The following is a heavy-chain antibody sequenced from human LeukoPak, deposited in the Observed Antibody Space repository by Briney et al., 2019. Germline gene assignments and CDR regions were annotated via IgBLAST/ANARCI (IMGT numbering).Heavy chain of an antibody. V-gene: IGHV3-15*01. Sequence: GGSLRLSCTASGFTFSNARVSWVRQAPGEGLEWVVRIKSKTDSGITDYDAPVKGRFTIFRDDSKNTLYLQMNSLTPEDTAVYYCTTDASAYYDISTYYPWGQGTLVTVSS. CDR2: IKSKTDSGIT. D-gene: IGHD3-22*01. CDR3: TTDASAYYDISTYYP. J-gene: IGHJ4*02. CDR1: GFTFSNAR.